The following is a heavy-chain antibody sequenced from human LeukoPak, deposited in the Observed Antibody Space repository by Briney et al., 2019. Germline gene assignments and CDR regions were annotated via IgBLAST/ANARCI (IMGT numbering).Heavy chain of an antibody. V-gene: IGHV4-59*08. J-gene: IGHJ5*02. Sequence: SETLSLTCTVSGGSISSYYWSWLRQPPGKGLEWLGYIYYSGSTNYNPSLKSRVTISVDTSKNQFSLKLSSVTAADTAVYDWARLTDTMPLGWFDPGGQGTRVIVSS. CDR3: ARLTDTMPLGWFDP. D-gene: IGHD2-2*01. CDR2: IYYSGST. CDR1: GGSISSYY.